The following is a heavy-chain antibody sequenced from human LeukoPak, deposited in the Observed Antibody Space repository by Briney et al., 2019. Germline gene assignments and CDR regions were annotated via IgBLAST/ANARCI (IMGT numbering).Heavy chain of an antibody. D-gene: IGHD3-22*01. CDR1: GGSISSYY. Sequence: NPSETLSLTCTVSGGSISSYYWSWIRQPPEKGLEWIGYIFYSGTTNYNPSLKSRVAISVDTSKNQFSLKLSSVTAADTAVYYCAREEYYYDSSGRGLDYWGPGTLVTVSS. CDR3: AREEYYYDSSGRGLDY. J-gene: IGHJ4*02. V-gene: IGHV4-59*01. CDR2: IFYSGTT.